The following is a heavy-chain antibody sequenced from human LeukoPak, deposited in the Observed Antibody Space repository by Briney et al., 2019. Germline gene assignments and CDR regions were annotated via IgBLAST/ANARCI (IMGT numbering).Heavy chain of an antibody. Sequence: GGSLRVSCAASGFTVISKYMSWVRQAPGKGLEWVSVIFSGDNTYYTDSVKGRFTISRDDSKNTLYLQMNSLRAEDTAVYYCARDFGRGYCSSTSCYGWFDRWGQGTLVTVSS. CDR2: IFSGDNT. CDR1: GFTVISKY. D-gene: IGHD2-2*01. J-gene: IGHJ5*02. V-gene: IGHV3-66*02. CDR3: ARDFGRGYCSSTSCYGWFDR.